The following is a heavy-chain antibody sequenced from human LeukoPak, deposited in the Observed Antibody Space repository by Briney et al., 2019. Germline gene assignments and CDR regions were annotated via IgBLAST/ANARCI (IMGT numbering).Heavy chain of an antibody. V-gene: IGHV4-61*02. CDR1: GGSISSGSYS. J-gene: IGHJ4*02. D-gene: IGHD3-10*01. Sequence: SETLSLTCIVSGGSISSGSYSWGWIRQPAGKGLEWIGRFYTTLSTTYNPSLRGRVSISVDTSNNQFSLKLTSVSAADTAVYYCAKDAASFPGSFDKWGQGTLVTVSS. CDR3: AKDAASFPGSFDK. CDR2: FYTTLST.